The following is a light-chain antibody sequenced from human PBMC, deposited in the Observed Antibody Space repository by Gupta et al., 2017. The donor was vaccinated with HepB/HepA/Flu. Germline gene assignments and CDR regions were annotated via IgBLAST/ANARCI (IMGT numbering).Light chain of an antibody. V-gene: IGLV3-1*01. Sequence: SYDLSQPPSVSVSPGQTVSISCSGDKLEDKYVSWYQQRPGQSPVLVIFKDIKRPSEIPERFAGSNSGTTATLTIRGAQALEEAEYLCQAWDGSAAVFGAGTKVTVL. CDR1: KLEDKY. CDR2: KDI. CDR3: QAWDGSAAV. J-gene: IGLJ2*01.